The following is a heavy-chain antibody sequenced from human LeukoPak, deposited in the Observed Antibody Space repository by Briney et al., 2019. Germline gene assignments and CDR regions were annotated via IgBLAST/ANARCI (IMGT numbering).Heavy chain of an antibody. D-gene: IGHD5-12*01. CDR2: IRNDRIT. V-gene: IGHV3-15*01. CDR1: GLTFSNAW. J-gene: IGHJ4*02. CDR3: TWIATIFTVDY. Sequence: GESLRLSCVLSGLTFSNAWMSWVRQAPGKGLEWVGRIRNDRITDYAAPVQGRFSISRDNSKNTFYLQMNRLRTEDTGMYFCTWIATIFTVDYWGQGTLVTVSS.